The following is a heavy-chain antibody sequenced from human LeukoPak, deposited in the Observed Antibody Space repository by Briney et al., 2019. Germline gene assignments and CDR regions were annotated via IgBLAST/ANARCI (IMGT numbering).Heavy chain of an antibody. CDR2: IYFTGST. D-gene: IGHD5-12*01. V-gene: IGHV4-59*01. CDR1: AGSISSYY. J-gene: IGHJ6*03. Sequence: SQTLSLTCTISAGSISSYYCSWIRQPPGKGLEWIGYIYFTGSTNHNPSLKSRVTISVDTSKNQFSLKLSSVTAADTAVYYCARVVYSGYDFRGAMDVWGKGTTVAVSS. CDR3: ARVVYSGYDFRGAMDV.